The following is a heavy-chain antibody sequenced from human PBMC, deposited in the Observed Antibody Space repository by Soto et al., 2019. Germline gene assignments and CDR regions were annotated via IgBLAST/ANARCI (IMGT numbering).Heavy chain of an antibody. J-gene: IGHJ6*03. Sequence: SETLSLTCTVYGGSFGDFYWSWIRQPPGKGLEWIGYVYYTGSTSYNPSLKRRVTFSADSSRGQFSLRLNSVTAADTAVYYCARTVLGPDLLADSFVDYFYYMDVWGQGTTVTVSS. V-gene: IGHV4-59*08. CDR1: GGSFGDFY. CDR2: VYYTGST. CDR3: ARTVLGPDLLADSFVDYFYYMDV. D-gene: IGHD3-9*01.